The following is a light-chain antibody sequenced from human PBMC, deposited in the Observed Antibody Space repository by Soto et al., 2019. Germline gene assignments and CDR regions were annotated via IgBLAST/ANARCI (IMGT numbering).Light chain of an antibody. CDR1: QGIGNA. CDR2: GAS. J-gene: IGKJ1*01. V-gene: IGKV1-17*01. Sequence: IQLTQSPSSLSARVGDRVTITCRASQGIGNALGWYQQKPGKPPKVLIYGASNLQSGVPPRFSGSGSGTTFTLTISSLQSDDFATYYCLQYNGYYRTFGQGTKVDIK. CDR3: LQYNGYYRT.